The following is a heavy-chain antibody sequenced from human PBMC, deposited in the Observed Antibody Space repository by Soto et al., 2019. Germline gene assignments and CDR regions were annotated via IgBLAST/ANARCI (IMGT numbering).Heavy chain of an antibody. CDR1: GGSISSSSYY. Sequence: PSETLSLTCTVSGGSISSSSYYWGWIRQPPGKGLEWIGSIYYSGSTYYNPSLKSRVTISVDTSKNQFSLKLSSVTAADTAVYYCARHPLKSYSREPNWFDPWVQGTLVTVSS. V-gene: IGHV4-39*01. CDR2: IYYSGST. CDR3: ARHPLKSYSREPNWFDP. D-gene: IGHD6-13*01. J-gene: IGHJ5*02.